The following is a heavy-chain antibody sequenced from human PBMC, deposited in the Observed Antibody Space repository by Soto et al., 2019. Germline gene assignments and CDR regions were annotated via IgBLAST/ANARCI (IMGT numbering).Heavy chain of an antibody. CDR1: GYPVXAYY. Sequence: QLHLVQSGAVVKKPGASVTVSCSASGYPVXAYYMHXXXXAXGRGLEWMGGINPATGAAKYTQTFQGRVTMTRDTSTSTVFMELSGLTSEDTAVFYCVRGGGVGVAGSAAFDMWGQGTLVTVSS. CDR3: VRGGGVGVAGSAAFDM. CDR2: INPATGAA. V-gene: IGHV1-2*02. J-gene: IGHJ3*02. D-gene: IGHD3-3*01.